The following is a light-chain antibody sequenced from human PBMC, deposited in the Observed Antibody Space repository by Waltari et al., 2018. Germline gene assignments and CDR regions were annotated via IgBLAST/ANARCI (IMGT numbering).Light chain of an antibody. Sequence: QSALTQPASVSGSPGQAITISCTGTSSDVGNYNSVSWYQQHPGKAPKLMIYDVNNRPSGVSNRFSASKSANTASLTISGLQAEDEADYFCSSFTSRNTLVFGTGTKVTVL. J-gene: IGLJ1*01. CDR3: SSFTSRNTLV. CDR2: DVN. V-gene: IGLV2-14*03. CDR1: SSDVGNYNS.